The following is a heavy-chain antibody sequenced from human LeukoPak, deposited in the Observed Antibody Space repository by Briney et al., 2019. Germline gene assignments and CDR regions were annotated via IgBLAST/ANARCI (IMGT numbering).Heavy chain of an antibody. CDR1: GYTFTGYY. V-gene: IGHV1-2*02. CDR3: ARAGVWDYSDSSGYHNAAFDI. Sequence: ASVKVSCKSSGYTFTGYYMHWVRQAPGQGLEWMGWINPNSGGTNYAQKFQGRVTMTRDTSISTAYMDLSRLRSDDTAVYYCARAGVWDYSDSSGYHNAAFDIWGQGTMVTVSS. CDR2: INPNSGGT. J-gene: IGHJ3*02. D-gene: IGHD3-22*01.